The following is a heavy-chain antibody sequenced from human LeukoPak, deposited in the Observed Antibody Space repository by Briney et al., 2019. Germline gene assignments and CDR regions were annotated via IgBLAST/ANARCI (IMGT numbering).Heavy chain of an antibody. V-gene: IGHV3-21*01. D-gene: IGHD3-10*01. CDR2: ISSSSSYI. Sequence: GRSLRLSCAASGFTFDDYAMHWVRQAPGKGLEWVSSISSSSSYIYYADSVKGRFTISRDNAKNSLYLQMNSLRAEDTAVYYCARVGLLWFGELSSYGMDVWGQGTTVTVSS. J-gene: IGHJ6*02. CDR1: GFTFDDYA. CDR3: ARVGLLWFGELSSYGMDV.